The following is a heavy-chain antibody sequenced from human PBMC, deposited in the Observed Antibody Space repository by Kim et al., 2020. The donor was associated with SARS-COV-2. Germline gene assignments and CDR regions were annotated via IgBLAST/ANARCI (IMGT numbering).Heavy chain of an antibody. Sequence: SVKVSCKASGGTFSSYAISWVRQAPGQGLEWMGRIIPILGIANYAQKFQGRVTITADKSTSTAYMELSSLRSEDTAVYYCYYDSSGYSYYYYGMDVWGQGTTVTVSS. CDR3: YYDSSGYSYYYYGMDV. V-gene: IGHV1-69*04. CDR1: GGTFSSYA. CDR2: IIPILGIA. J-gene: IGHJ6*02. D-gene: IGHD3-22*01.